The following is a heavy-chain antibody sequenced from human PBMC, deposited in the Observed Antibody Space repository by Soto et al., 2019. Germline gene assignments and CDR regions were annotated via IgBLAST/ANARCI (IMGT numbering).Heavy chain of an antibody. CDR3: ATLLPGASHPFDF. CDR1: SDSFSSGDYF. J-gene: IGHJ4*02. Sequence: QVLLQESGPGLVQPSQTLSLTCTVSSDSFSSGDYFWSWIRQTPEKGLEWIAYIYYSGSSHYNPSPKCRFTLSIDTSRKQFSLTLRSGTAADTAVYYGATLLPGASHPFDFWGQGTLVTVSS. CDR2: IYYSGSS. D-gene: IGHD1-26*01. V-gene: IGHV4-30-4*01.